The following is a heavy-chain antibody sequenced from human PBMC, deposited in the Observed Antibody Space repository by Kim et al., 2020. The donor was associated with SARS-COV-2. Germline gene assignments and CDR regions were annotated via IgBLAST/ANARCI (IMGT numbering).Heavy chain of an antibody. J-gene: IGHJ4*02. D-gene: IGHD6-13*01. CDR3: AKRGDAAPGPRAYYFDY. CDR2: IKGGGDST. V-gene: IGHV3-23*01. Sequence: GGSLRLSCAASGFTFSNYAMTWVRQAPGKGLEWVSTIKGGGDSTYYADSVKGRFTISRDNSKNTLDLQMNSLRAEDTAVYYCAKRGDAAPGPRAYYFDYWGQGTLVTVSS. CDR1: GFTFSNYA.